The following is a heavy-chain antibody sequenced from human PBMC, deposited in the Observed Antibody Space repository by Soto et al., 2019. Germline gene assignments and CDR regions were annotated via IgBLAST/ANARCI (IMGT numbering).Heavy chain of an antibody. D-gene: IGHD2-2*01. V-gene: IGHV4-31*03. CDR2: IYYSGST. CDR3: AREILREYQLLNGRHDAFDI. CDR1: GGSISSGGYY. Sequence: SETLSLTCTVSGGSISSGGYYWSWIRQHPGKGLEWIGYIYYSGSTYYNPSLKSRVTISVDTSKNQFSLKLSSVTAADTAVYYCAREILREYQLLNGRHDAFDIWGQGTMVTVSS. J-gene: IGHJ3*02.